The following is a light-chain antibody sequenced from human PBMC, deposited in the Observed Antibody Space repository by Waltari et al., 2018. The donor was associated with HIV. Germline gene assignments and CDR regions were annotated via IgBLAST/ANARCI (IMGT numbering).Light chain of an antibody. CDR3: SSYVGSSTSWL. CDR2: DVT. Sequence: QSALTQPASVSGSPGQSIVISCTGTSDDVGYYNYVSWYQHHPGKVPKLVIYDVTSRPSGFSNRFSGSKSGNTASLTISGLRADDEADYYCSSYVGSSTSWLFGGGTKLTV. J-gene: IGLJ3*02. CDR1: SDDVGYYNY. V-gene: IGLV2-14*03.